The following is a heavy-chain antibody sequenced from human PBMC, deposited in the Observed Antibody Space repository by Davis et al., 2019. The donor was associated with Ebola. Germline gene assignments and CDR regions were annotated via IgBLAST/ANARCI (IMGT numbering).Heavy chain of an antibody. CDR3: ARVGDNWNYGGGFDY. J-gene: IGHJ4*02. D-gene: IGHD1-7*01. CDR2: INPSGGST. V-gene: IGHV1-46*03. CDR1: GYTFISYY. Sequence: ASVKVSCKASGYTFISYYMHWVRQAPGQGLEWMGIINPSGGSTSYAQKFQGRVTMTRDTSTSTVYMELSSLRSEDTAVYYCARVGDNWNYGGGFDYWGQGTLVTVSS.